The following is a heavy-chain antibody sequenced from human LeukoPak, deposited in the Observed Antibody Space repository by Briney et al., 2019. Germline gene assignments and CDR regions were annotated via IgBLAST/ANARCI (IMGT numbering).Heavy chain of an antibody. Sequence: GGSLRLSCAASGFTFNNAWMSWVRQAPGKGLEWVGRIKSKTDGGTTDYAAPVKGRFTISRDDSENTVYLRMNSLKTEDTAVYYCTTVKRGYTSSLDSWGQGTLVTVSS. D-gene: IGHD5-12*01. J-gene: IGHJ4*02. CDR1: GFTFNNAW. CDR3: TTVKRGYTSSLDS. V-gene: IGHV3-15*01. CDR2: IKSKTDGGTT.